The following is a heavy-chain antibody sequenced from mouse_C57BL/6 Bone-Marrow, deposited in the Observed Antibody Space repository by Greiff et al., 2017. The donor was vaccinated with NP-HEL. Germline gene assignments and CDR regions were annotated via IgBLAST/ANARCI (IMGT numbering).Heavy chain of an antibody. CDR2: ISDGGSYT. J-gene: IGHJ2*01. D-gene: IGHD1-1*01. CDR3: ARDSDYYGSSPFDY. Sequence: EVKLVESGGGLVKPGGSLKLSCAASGFTFSSYAMSWVRQTPEKRLEWVATISDGGSYTYYPDNVKGRFTISRDNAKNNLYLQMSHLKSEDTAMYYCARDSDYYGSSPFDYWGQGTTLTVSS. CDR1: GFTFSSYA. V-gene: IGHV5-4*01.